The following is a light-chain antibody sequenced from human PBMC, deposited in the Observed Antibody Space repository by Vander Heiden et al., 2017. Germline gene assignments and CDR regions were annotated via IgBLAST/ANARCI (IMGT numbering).Light chain of an antibody. CDR2: SNN. CDR1: SSNIGSNT. CDR3: AAWDDSLNAVV. Sequence: QSVLTQPPSASGTPGQRGTISCSGSSSNIGSNTVNWYKQLPGTAPKLLIYSNNQRPSGVPDLFSGSKSGTSASLAISGLQSEDEADYYCAAWDDSLNAVVFGGGTKLTVL. J-gene: IGLJ2*01. V-gene: IGLV1-44*01.